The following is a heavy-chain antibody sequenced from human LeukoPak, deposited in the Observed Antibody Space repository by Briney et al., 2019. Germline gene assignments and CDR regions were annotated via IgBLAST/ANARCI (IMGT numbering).Heavy chain of an antibody. CDR2: ISWNSGSI. CDR3: AKDLTAGIAAAGNFFYYYYMDV. Sequence: GRSLRLSCAASGFTFDDYAMHWVRQAPGKGLEWVSGISWNSGSIGYADSVKGRFTISRDNSKNTLYLQMNSLRAEDTAVYYCAKDLTAGIAAAGNFFYYYYMDVWGKGTTVTVSS. CDR1: GFTFDDYA. J-gene: IGHJ6*03. V-gene: IGHV3-9*01. D-gene: IGHD6-13*01.